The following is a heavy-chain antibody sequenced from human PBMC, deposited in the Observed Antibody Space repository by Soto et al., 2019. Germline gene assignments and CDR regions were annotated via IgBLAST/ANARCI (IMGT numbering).Heavy chain of an antibody. Sequence: PSETLSLTCAVYGGSFSGYYWSWIRQPPGKGLEWIGEINHSGSTNYNPSLKSRVTISVDTSKNQFSLKLSSVTAADTAVYYCARGISTMVRGVTDNWFDPWGQGTLVTVSS. CDR2: INHSGST. CDR1: GGSFSGYY. V-gene: IGHV4-34*01. J-gene: IGHJ5*02. CDR3: ARGISTMVRGVTDNWFDP. D-gene: IGHD3-10*01.